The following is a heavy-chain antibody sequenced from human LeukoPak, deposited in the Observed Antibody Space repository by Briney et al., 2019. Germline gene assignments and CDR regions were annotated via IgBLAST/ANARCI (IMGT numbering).Heavy chain of an antibody. J-gene: IGHJ4*02. D-gene: IGHD5-18*01. Sequence: WFGRIRSKPNSYATAYAASVKGRFTVSRDDSKNTAYLQMNSLKTEDTAVYYCTTVDTTMVWGQGTLVTVSS. CDR3: TTVDTTMV. V-gene: IGHV3-73*01. CDR2: IRSKPNSYAT.